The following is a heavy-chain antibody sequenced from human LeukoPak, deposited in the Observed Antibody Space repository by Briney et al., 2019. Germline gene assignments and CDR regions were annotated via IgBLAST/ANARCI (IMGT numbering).Heavy chain of an antibody. CDR1: GFPFSSYA. CDR2: ISDSGGST. Sequence: QSGGSLRLSCSASGFPFSSYAMHWVRQAPGKGLEYVSAISDSGGSTYYADSVKGRFTISRDNSKNMLYLQMSSLRAEDTAVYFCVRGYSFGPYGMDVWGQGTTVTVSS. D-gene: IGHD2-15*01. CDR3: VRGYSFGPYGMDV. J-gene: IGHJ6*02. V-gene: IGHV3-64D*09.